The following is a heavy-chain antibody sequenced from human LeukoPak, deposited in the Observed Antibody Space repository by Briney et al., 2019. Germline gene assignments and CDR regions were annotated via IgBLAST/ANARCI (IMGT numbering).Heavy chain of an antibody. CDR1: GFTFSNYN. J-gene: IGHJ4*02. CDR2: ISHDGSNK. V-gene: IGHV3-30*03. Sequence: GGSLRLSCAASGFTFSNYNMNWVRQAPGKGLEWVATISHDGSNKYYADSVKGRFTISRDNSKNTLYLQMNSLRAEDTAVYYCAAGYYFGDYWGQGTLVTVSS. D-gene: IGHD3-22*01. CDR3: AAGYYFGDY.